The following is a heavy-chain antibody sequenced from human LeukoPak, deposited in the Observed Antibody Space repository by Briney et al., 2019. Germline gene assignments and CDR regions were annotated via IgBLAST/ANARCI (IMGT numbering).Heavy chain of an antibody. J-gene: IGHJ4*02. CDR1: TFTFSKYW. CDR2: INSDGTNT. V-gene: IGHV3-74*01. D-gene: IGHD3-3*01. CDR3: ARDRAAFGVVQVGY. Sequence: PGGSLRLSCAASTFTFSKYWMHWVRQAPGKGLVWVSRINSDGTNTYYADSVKGRFTISRDNTKNTLNLQMNSLRTEDTAVYYCARDRAAFGVVQVGYWGQGPLVTVSS.